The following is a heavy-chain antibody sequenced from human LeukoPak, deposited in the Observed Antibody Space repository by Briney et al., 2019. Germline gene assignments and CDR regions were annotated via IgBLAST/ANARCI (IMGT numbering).Heavy chain of an antibody. CDR1: GYTFTSYG. D-gene: IGHD6-13*01. J-gene: IGHJ6*03. V-gene: IGHV1-18*01. CDR3: AVTAAGTYYMDV. Sequence: ASVKVSCKASGYTFTSYGISWVRQAPGQGLEWMGWISAYNGNTNYAQKLQGRVTMTTDTSTSTAYMELRSLRSDDTAVYYCAVTAAGTYYMDVWGKGTTATVSS. CDR2: ISAYNGNT.